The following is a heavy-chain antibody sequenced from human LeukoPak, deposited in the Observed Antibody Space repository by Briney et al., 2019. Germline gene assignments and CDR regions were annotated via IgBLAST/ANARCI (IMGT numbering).Heavy chain of an antibody. D-gene: IGHD5-18*01. CDR3: ARGAASGYSYAGFHY. CDR2: IIPILGIA. CDR1: GYTFTGYY. V-gene: IGHV1-69*04. J-gene: IGHJ4*02. Sequence: SVKVSCKASGYTFTGYYMHWVRQAPGQGLEWMGRIIPILGIANYAQKFQGRVTITADKSTSTAYMELSSLRSEDTAVYYCARGAASGYSYAGFHYWGRGTLVTVSS.